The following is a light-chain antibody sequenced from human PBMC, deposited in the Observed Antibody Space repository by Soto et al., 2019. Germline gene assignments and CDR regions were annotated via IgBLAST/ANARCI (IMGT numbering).Light chain of an antibody. CDR3: QQSYMDPIT. CDR1: QSISTY. Sequence: DIQMTQSPSSLSASVGNRVTITCRASQSISTYLNWYQKKPGKAPNLLIYDTSRLQSGVPSSFSGSGGGTDFTLSLSSVRAEDFATYFCQQSYMDPITFGQGTPLE. CDR2: DTS. V-gene: IGKV1-39*01. J-gene: IGKJ5*01.